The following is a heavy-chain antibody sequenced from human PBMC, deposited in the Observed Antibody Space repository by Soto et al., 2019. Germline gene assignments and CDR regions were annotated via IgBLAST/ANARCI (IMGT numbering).Heavy chain of an antibody. Sequence: PSETLSLTCTVSGGSISDSIYYWGWIRQPPGKGLEWIGSIYYSGSSYYNPSLKSRVTISVDTSKSQFSLKLSSVTAADTALYYCARQEYFHEKRFDYWGQGTLVTVS. J-gene: IGHJ4*02. CDR3: ARQEYFHEKRFDY. CDR1: GGSISDSIYY. D-gene: IGHD3-9*01. V-gene: IGHV4-39*01. CDR2: IYYSGSS.